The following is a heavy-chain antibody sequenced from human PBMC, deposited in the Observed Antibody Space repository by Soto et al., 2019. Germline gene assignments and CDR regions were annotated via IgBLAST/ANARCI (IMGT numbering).Heavy chain of an antibody. CDR3: AIYYCRIVVEPRGDGDNRLDP. D-gene: IGHD2-2*01. V-gene: IGHV3-11*06. J-gene: IGHJ5*02. CDR2: ISVSSDNI. Sequence: PGGSLRLSCAASGFTFSDYFMRWIRQAPGKGLEWVSFISVSSDNIKYADSVKGRFTISRDNAKNSLYLQMNSLRVEDTAAYYCAIYYCRIVVEPRGDGDNRLDPWGQGTLVTVSS. CDR1: GFTFSDYF.